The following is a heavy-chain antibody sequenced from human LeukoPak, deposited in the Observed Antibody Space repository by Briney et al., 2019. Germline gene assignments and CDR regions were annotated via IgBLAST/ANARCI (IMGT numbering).Heavy chain of an antibody. J-gene: IGHJ4*02. D-gene: IGHD5-12*01. V-gene: IGHV3-33*01. Sequence: GRSLRLSCAASGLTFSSYGMHWVRQAPGKGLEWVAVIWYDGSNKYYADSEKGRFTISRDNSKDTLYLQMNSLRAEDTAVYYCARNENSGWGYFDYWGQGTLVTVSS. CDR1: GLTFSSYG. CDR3: ARNENSGWGYFDY. CDR2: IWYDGSNK.